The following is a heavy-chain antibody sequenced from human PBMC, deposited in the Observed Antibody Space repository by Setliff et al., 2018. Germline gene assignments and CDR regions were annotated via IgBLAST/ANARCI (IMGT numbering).Heavy chain of an antibody. Sequence: PSETLSLTCSVSNYSINSNTYSYWGWIRQPPGKGLEWIGTVYHSGSTYYNPSLKSRVTVSLDTSNNQFSLRLTSVTAADTAIYYCARVRNTQNGFFDYWSQGTLVTVSS. D-gene: IGHD1-1*01. CDR1: NYSINSNTYSY. V-gene: IGHV4-38-2*02. CDR3: ARVRNTQNGFFDY. CDR2: VYHSGST. J-gene: IGHJ4*02.